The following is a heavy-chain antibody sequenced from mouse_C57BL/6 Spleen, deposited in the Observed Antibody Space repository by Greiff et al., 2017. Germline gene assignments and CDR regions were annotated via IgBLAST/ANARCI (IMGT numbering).Heavy chain of an antibody. J-gene: IGHJ3*01. CDR3: AREDYGSSYGFAD. V-gene: IGHV1-61*01. CDR2: IYPSDSET. D-gene: IGHD1-1*01. Sequence: QVQLQQPGAELVRPGSSVTLSCTASGYTFTSYWLDWVKQRPGQGLEWIGNIYPSDSETHYNQKFKDKATLTVDKSASTAYMQLSSLTSEDSAVYYCAREDYGSSYGFADWGQGTLVTVSA. CDR1: GYTFTSYW.